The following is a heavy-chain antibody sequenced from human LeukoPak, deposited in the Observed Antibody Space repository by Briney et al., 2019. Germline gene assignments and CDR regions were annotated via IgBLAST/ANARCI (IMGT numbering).Heavy chain of an antibody. D-gene: IGHD2-8*01. CDR2: ISASNSYI. Sequence: PGGSLRLSCAASGFTISSYSMNWVRQAPGQGLEWVSSISASNSYIFYADSVKGRFTISRDNAMNSLYLQMNSLRVEDTAVYYCARVLGYCSNSVCSLQHWGQGTLVTV. CDR3: ARVLGYCSNSVCSLQH. CDR1: GFTISSYS. V-gene: IGHV3-21*01. J-gene: IGHJ1*01.